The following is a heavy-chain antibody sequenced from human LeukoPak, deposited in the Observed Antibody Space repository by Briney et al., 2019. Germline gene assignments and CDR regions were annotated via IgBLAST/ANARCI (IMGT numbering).Heavy chain of an antibody. Sequence: SETLSLTCTVSGGSINSGGYYWSWTRQPPGKGLEWIGYIHHSGTTNYSPSLKSRVTISVDMSKNQFFLNLTSVTAADTAVYYCARGRLGATYWGQGTLVTVSS. J-gene: IGHJ4*02. V-gene: IGHV4-61*08. CDR1: GGSINSGGYY. CDR3: ARGRLGATY. CDR2: IHHSGTT. D-gene: IGHD1-26*01.